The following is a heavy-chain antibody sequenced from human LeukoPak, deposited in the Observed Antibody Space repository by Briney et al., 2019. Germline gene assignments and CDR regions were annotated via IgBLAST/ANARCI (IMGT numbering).Heavy chain of an antibody. CDR2: IYYSGST. D-gene: IGHD3-3*01. Sequence: NPSETLSLTCTVSSGSISGYYWSWIRQPPGKGLEWIGYIYYSGSTNYNPSLKSRVTISVDTSKNQFSLKLSSVTAADTAVYYCARGLQEPRFWEFFGVVTSDGPNGDYYMDVWGKGTTVTVSS. CDR3: ARGLQEPRFWEFFGVVTSDGPNGDYYMDV. CDR1: SGSISGYY. J-gene: IGHJ6*03. V-gene: IGHV4-59*01.